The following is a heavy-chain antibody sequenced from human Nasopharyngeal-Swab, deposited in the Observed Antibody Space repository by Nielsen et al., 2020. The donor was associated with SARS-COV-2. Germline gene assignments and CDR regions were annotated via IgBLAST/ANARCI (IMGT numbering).Heavy chain of an antibody. V-gene: IGHV3-33*01. Sequence: GSLRLSCAASGFSFSTYGMHWVRQSPVKGLEWLTNIWYDGSNKYYADSVKGRFTVSRDNSKNTLFLEMDSLRAEDTAVYYCARDTPAMFAYWGQGTLVTVSS. CDR2: IWYDGSNK. CDR1: GFSFSTYG. J-gene: IGHJ4*02. CDR3: ARDTPAMFAY.